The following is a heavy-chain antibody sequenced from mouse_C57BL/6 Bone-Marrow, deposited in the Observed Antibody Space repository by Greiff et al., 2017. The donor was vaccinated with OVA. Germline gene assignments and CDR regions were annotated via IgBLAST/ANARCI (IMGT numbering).Heavy chain of an antibody. V-gene: IGHV1-66*01. CDR2: IYPGSGNT. Sequence: QVQLKESGPELVKPGASVKISCKASGYSFTSYYIHWVKQRPGQGLEWIGWIYPGSGNTKYNEKFKGKATLTADTSSSTAYMQLSSLTSEDSAVYYCARSTYALYFDYWGQGTTLTVSS. D-gene: IGHD6-5*01. CDR1: GYSFTSYY. J-gene: IGHJ2*01. CDR3: ARSTYALYFDY.